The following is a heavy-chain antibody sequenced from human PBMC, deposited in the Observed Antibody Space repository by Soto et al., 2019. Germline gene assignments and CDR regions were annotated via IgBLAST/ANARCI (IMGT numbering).Heavy chain of an antibody. Sequence: QVQLVQSGAEVKNPGASVKVYCKASCYTFTSYGISWVRQTPGQGLEWMGWISAYNGNTNDAQKLQGRVTMTTDTSTSTAYRELRSRRSDDAAVNYCARRVDDMVNGYHDYWGQGTLGTVSS. CDR3: ARRVDDMVNGYHDY. J-gene: IGHJ4*02. CDR1: CYTFTSYG. D-gene: IGHD3-9*01. V-gene: IGHV1-18*01. CDR2: ISAYNGNT.